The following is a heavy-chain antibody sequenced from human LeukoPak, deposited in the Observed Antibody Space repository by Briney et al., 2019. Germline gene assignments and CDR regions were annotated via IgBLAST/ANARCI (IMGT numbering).Heavy chain of an antibody. CDR1: GGSFSGYY. CDR3: ARGRIAAAGN. D-gene: IGHD6-13*01. V-gene: IGHV4-34*01. Sequence: SETLSLTCAVYGGSFSGYYWSWIRQPPGKGLEWIGEINHSGSTNYNPSLKSRVTISVVTSKNQFSLKLSSVTAADTAVYYCARGRIAAAGNWGQGTLVTVSS. J-gene: IGHJ4*02. CDR2: INHSGST.